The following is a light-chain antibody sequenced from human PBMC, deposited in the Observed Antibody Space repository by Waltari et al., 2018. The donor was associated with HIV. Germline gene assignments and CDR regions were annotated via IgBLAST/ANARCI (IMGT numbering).Light chain of an antibody. Sequence: QSVLTQPPSASGTPGRRVTISCSGTTTYVHWYQQLPGAAPKLLIYRNNQRPSGCPARFSGSKAGTSASLAISGLRSEDEAEYFCATWGDNLSGPVVFGGGTKLTVL. CDR3: ATWGDNLSGPVV. CDR1: TTY. V-gene: IGLV1-47*01. CDR2: RNN. J-gene: IGLJ3*02.